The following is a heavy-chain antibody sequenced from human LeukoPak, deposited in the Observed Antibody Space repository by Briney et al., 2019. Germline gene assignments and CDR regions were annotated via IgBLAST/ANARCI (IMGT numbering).Heavy chain of an antibody. CDR2: THYSGST. V-gene: IGHV4-59*01. CDR3: AREGSSGWYRWFDP. D-gene: IGHD6-19*01. Sequence: SETLSLTCTVSGGSISSYYWSWLRQPPGKGLEYIGYTHYSGSTNYNPSLKSRVTISLDTSGNQFSLKLSSVTAADTAVYYCAREGSSGWYRWFDPWGQGTLVTVSS. CDR1: GGSISSYY. J-gene: IGHJ5*02.